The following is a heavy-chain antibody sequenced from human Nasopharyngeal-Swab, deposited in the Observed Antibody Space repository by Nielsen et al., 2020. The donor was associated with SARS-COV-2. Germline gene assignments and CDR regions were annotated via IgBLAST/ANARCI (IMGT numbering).Heavy chain of an antibody. CDR2: ISYDGINK. CDR3: ARDHLMTVTIPYYYYGMDV. CDR1: GFTFSSYA. Sequence: GESLKISCAASGFTFSSYAMHWVRQAPGKGLEWVAVISYDGINKYYADSVKGRFTISRDNAKNSLYLQMNSLRAEDTAVYYCARDHLMTVTIPYYYYGMDVWGQGTTVTVSS. D-gene: IGHD4-11*01. J-gene: IGHJ6*02. V-gene: IGHV3-30-3*01.